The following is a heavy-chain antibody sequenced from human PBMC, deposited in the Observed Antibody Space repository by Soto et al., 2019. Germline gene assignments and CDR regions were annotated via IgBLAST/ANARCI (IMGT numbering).Heavy chain of an antibody. V-gene: IGHV4-4*02. D-gene: IGHD2-2*01. CDR2: IYHSGST. J-gene: IGHJ3*02. CDR1: SGSISSSNW. CDR3: ARGTPSAALDI. Sequence: SETLSLTCGVSSGSISSSNWWSWVRQPPGKGLEWVGEIYHSGSTNYNPSLKSRVTISVDTSKNYLSLKLNSVTAADTAVYYCARGTPSAALDIWGPGTMVTVSS.